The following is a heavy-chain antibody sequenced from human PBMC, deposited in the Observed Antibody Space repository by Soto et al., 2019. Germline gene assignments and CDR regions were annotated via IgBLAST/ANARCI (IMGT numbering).Heavy chain of an antibody. V-gene: IGHV1-69*13. CDR1: GGTFSSYA. D-gene: IGHD6-6*01. Sequence: GASVKVSCKASGGTFSSYAISWVRQAPGQGLEWMGGIIPIFGTANYAQKFQGRVTITADESTSTAYMELSSLRSEDTAVYYCARARGSPYHLDYWGQGTLVTVSS. CDR3: ARARGSPYHLDY. CDR2: IIPIFGTA. J-gene: IGHJ4*02.